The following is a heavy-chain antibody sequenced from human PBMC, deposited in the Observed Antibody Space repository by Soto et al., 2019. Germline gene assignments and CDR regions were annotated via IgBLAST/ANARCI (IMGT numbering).Heavy chain of an antibody. CDR1: GGSFTSNNW. Sequence: QVQLQESGPGLVKPSGTLSLTCAVSGGSFTSNNWWTWVRQPPGQGLEWIGEIYRTGSTNYTPSLKSRVTISLDKSENQFSLKVTSLTAADPAVYYCASRDPGTSVDYWGQGTLVTVSS. CDR3: ASRDPGTSVDY. J-gene: IGHJ4*02. V-gene: IGHV4-4*02. CDR2: IYRTGST. D-gene: IGHD1-7*01.